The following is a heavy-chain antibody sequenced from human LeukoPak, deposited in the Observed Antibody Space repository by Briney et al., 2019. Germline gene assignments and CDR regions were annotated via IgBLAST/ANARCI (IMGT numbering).Heavy chain of an antibody. V-gene: IGHV3-30-3*01. D-gene: IGHD2-21*02. CDR3: ARDPSMPPYCGGDCYSEDYYYGMDV. CDR1: GFTFSSYE. Sequence: SLRLSCAASGFTFSSYEMNWVRQAPGKGLEWVAVISYDGSNKYYADSVKGRSTISRDNSKNTLYLQMNSLRAEDTAVYYCARDPSMPPYCGGDCYSEDYYYGMDVWGQGTTVTVSS. CDR2: ISYDGSNK. J-gene: IGHJ6*02.